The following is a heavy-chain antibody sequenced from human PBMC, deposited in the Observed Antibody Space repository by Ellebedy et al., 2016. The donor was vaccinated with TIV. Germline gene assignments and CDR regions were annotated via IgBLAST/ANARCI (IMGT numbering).Heavy chain of an antibody. CDR3: AKATLQWLVRGRGADY. J-gene: IGHJ4*02. Sequence: GESLKISCAASGFTFSSYDMHWVRQATGKGLEWVSAIGTAGDTYYADSVKGRFTISRDNSNNTLYLQMNSLGAEDTAVYYCAKATLQWLVRGRGADYWGQGTLVTVCS. D-gene: IGHD6-19*01. V-gene: IGHV3-13*01. CDR1: GFTFSSYD. CDR2: IGTAGDT.